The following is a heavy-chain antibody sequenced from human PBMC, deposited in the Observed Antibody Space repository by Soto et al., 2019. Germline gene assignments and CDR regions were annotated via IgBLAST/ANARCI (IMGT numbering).Heavy chain of an antibody. D-gene: IGHD1-26*01. CDR2: ISAHNGNT. J-gene: IGHJ4*02. CDR3: ASGRYGDY. V-gene: IGHV1-18*01. Sequence: QVHLVQSGAEVKKPGASVKVSCKGSGYAFTTYGITWVRQAPGQGLEWMGWISAHNGNTNYAQKLQGRVTVTRDTSTSTAYMELRNLRSADTAVYYCASGRYGDYWGQGALVTVSS. CDR1: GYAFTTYG.